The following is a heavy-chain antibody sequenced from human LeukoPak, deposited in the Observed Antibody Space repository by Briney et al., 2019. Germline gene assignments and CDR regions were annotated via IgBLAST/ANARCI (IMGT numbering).Heavy chain of an antibody. J-gene: IGHJ5*02. V-gene: IGHV1-24*01. CDR2: FDPEDGET. CDR1: GYTLTELS. CDR3: ATDLTYCSSTSCYSLDP. D-gene: IGHD2-2*01. Sequence: ASVKVSCKVSGYTLTELSMHWVRQAPGKGLEWMGGFDPEDGETIYAQKFQGRVTMTGDTSTDTAYMELSSLRSEDTAVYYCATDLTYCSSTSCYSLDPWGQGTLVTVSS.